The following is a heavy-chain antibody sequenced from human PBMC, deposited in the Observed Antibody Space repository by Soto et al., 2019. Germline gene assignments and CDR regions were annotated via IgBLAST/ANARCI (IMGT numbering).Heavy chain of an antibody. CDR1: GGSISSGDYY. Sequence: PSETLSLTCTVSGGSISSGDYYWSWIRQPPGKGLEWIGYIYYSGSTYYNPSLKSRVTISVDTSKNQFSLKLSSVTAADTAVYYCAITFDYYDSSGYYGRKHSDYWGQGTLVTVSS. CDR3: AITFDYYDSSGYYGRKHSDY. CDR2: IYYSGST. V-gene: IGHV4-30-4*01. J-gene: IGHJ4*02. D-gene: IGHD3-22*01.